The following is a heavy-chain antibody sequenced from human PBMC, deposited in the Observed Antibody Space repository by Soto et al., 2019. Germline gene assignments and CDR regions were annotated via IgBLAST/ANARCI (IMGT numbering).Heavy chain of an antibody. CDR2: IIPIVGTA. CDR1: GGTFSSYA. J-gene: IGHJ3*02. CDR3: ARVEEVLRFLEWPTGDI. Sequence: QVQLVQSGAEVKKPGSSVKVSCKASGGTFSSYAISWVRQAPGQGLEWMGGIIPIVGTANYAQKFQGRVTITADESTSTAYMELSSLRSADTAVYYCARVEEVLRFLEWPTGDIWGQGTMVTVSS. V-gene: IGHV1-69*01. D-gene: IGHD3-3*01.